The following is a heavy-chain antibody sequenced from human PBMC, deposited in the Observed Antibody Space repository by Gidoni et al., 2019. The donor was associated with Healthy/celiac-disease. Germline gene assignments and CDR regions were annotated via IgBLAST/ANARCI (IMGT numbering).Heavy chain of an antibody. D-gene: IGHD7-27*01. V-gene: IGHV4-34*01. CDR2: INHSGST. CDR3: ARVRELGGAFDI. CDR1: GGSFSGYY. Sequence: QVQLQQWGAGLLKPSETLSLTCAGYGGSFSGYYWSWIRQPPGKGLEWIGEINHSGSTNYNPSLKSRVTISVDTSKNQFSLKLSSVTAADTAVYYCARVRELGGAFDIWGQGTMVTVSS. J-gene: IGHJ3*02.